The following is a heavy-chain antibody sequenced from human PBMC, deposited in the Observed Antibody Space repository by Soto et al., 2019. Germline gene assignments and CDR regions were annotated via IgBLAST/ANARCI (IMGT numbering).Heavy chain of an antibody. CDR2: IRSKSYGGAT. CDR1: GFTFPDYA. CDR3: CRGRYQFDY. Sequence: PGGSLRLSCTASGFTFPDYAMSWFRQAPGKGLEWVGFIRSKSYGGATEYAASVKGRFTISRDDPKSIAYLQMNSLKTDDTAVYYCCRGRYQFDYWGQGAQVTVS. D-gene: IGHD2-2*01. V-gene: IGHV3-49*03. J-gene: IGHJ4*02.